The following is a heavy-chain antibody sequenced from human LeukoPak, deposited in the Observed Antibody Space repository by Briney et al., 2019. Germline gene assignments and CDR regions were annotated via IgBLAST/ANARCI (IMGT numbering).Heavy chain of an antibody. CDR2: ISGSGGST. Sequence: GGSLRLSCAASGFTFSSYAMSWVRQAPGKGLEWVSAISGSGGSTYYADSVKGRFTISRDNFKNTLYLQMNSLRAEDTAVYYCAKDRPAAMLGDIWFDPWGQGTLVTVSS. D-gene: IGHD2-2*01. CDR1: GFTFSSYA. J-gene: IGHJ5*02. CDR3: AKDRPAAMLGDIWFDP. V-gene: IGHV3-23*01.